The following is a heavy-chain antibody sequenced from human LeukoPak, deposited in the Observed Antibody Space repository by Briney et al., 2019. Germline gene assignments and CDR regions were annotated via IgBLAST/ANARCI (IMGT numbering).Heavy chain of an antibody. CDR2: ISSSGSTI. V-gene: IGHV3-11*01. CDR3: ARDPRALYSSSWYYFDY. Sequence: GGSLRLSCAASGFTFSDYYMSWIRQAPGKGLEWVSYISSSGSTIYYADSVKGRFTISRDNAKNSLYLQMNSLRAEDTAVYNCARDPRALYSSSWYYFDYWGQGTLVTVSS. D-gene: IGHD6-13*01. J-gene: IGHJ4*02. CDR1: GFTFSDYY.